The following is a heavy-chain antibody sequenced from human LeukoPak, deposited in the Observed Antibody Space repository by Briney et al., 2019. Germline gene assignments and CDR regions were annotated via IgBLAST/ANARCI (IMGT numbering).Heavy chain of an antibody. Sequence: SETLSLTCTVSGGSISSYYWSWIRQPPGKGLEWIGYIYYSGSTNYNPSLKSRVTISVDTSKNQFSLKLSSVTAAGTAVYYCARAQYQLPVVVNNWFDPWGQGTLVTVSS. CDR2: IYYSGST. V-gene: IGHV4-59*01. CDR1: GGSISSYY. CDR3: ARAQYQLPVVVNNWFDP. J-gene: IGHJ5*02. D-gene: IGHD2-2*01.